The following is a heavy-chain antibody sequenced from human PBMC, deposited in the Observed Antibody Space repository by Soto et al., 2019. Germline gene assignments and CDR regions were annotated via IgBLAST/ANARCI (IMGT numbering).Heavy chain of an antibody. Sequence: GASVKVSCKASGYTFTSYGISWVRQAPGQGLEWMGRIIPILGIANYAQKFQGRVTITADKSTSTAYMELSSLRSEDTAVYYCARAPEDIVVVPAAITAAFDIWGQGTMVTVSS. V-gene: IGHV1-69*04. CDR2: IIPILGIA. CDR1: GYTFTSYG. CDR3: ARAPEDIVVVPAAITAAFDI. D-gene: IGHD2-2*01. J-gene: IGHJ3*02.